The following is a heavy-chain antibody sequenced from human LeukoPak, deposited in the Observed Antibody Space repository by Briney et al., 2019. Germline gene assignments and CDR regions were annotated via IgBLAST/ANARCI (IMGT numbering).Heavy chain of an antibody. V-gene: IGHV3-7*01. CDR3: ARGGYSFDY. J-gene: IGHJ4*02. D-gene: IGHD5-12*01. CDR2: LHADGSEK. CDR1: GFSLSGYG. Sequence: PGGSLRLSCVASGFSLSGYGMSWVRQAPGKGLEWVARLHADGSEKHYVGSVKGRFTISGDNAKTSVYLQMNSLRVDDTAVYYCARGGYSFDYLGQGTLVTVPS.